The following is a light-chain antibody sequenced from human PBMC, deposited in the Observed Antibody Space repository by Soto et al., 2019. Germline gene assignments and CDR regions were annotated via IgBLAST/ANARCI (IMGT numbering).Light chain of an antibody. CDR2: GNS. V-gene: IGLV1-40*01. CDR1: SSNIGAGYD. CDR3: QSYDSSLSGYVV. J-gene: IGLJ2*01. Sequence: QSVLTQPPSVSGAPGQRVTISCTGSSSNIGAGYDVHWYQQLPGTAPKLLMYGNSNRPSGVPDRFSGSNSGTSASLAITGLQAEDEADYYRQSYDSSLSGYVVFGGWTKLAVL.